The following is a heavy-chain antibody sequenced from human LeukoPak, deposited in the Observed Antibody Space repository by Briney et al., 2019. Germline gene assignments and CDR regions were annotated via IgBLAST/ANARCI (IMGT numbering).Heavy chain of an antibody. CDR3: ARTPTTATTRGAFDI. CDR1: GGSFSGYY. CDR2: INHSGST. Sequence: SETLSLTCAVYGGSFSGYYWSWIRQPPGKGLEWIGEINHSGSTNYNPSLKSRVTISVDTSKNQFSLKLSSVTAADTAVYYCARTPTTATTRGAFDIWGQGTMVTVSS. V-gene: IGHV4-34*01. J-gene: IGHJ3*02. D-gene: IGHD4-17*01.